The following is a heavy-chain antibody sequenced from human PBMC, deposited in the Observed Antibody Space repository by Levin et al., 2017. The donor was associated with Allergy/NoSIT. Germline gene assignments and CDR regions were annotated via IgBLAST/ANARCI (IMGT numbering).Heavy chain of an antibody. Sequence: GGSLRLSCAVSGFNFSNYAMYWVRQAPGKGLEWVSGISGSGGATYYADSVKGRFTISKDNSANTLFLRMNSLRADDTAKYFCAKDRSWNFGPFDRWGQGTLVTVSS. J-gene: IGHJ4*02. CDR2: ISGSGGAT. CDR3: AKDRSWNFGPFDR. D-gene: IGHD1-1*01. CDR1: GFNFSNYA. V-gene: IGHV3-23*01.